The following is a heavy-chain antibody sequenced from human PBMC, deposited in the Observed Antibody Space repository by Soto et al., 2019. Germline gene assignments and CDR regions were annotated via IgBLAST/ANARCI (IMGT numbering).Heavy chain of an antibody. D-gene: IGHD3-16*01. CDR3: ALRLGDPGRLYFDY. Sequence: SETLSLTCAVSGGSISSYYWSWIRQPPGKGLEWIGYIYYSGSTNYNPSLKSRVTISVDTSKNQFSLKLSSVTAADTAVYYCALRLGDPGRLYFDYWGQGTLVTV. V-gene: IGHV4-59*12. CDR2: IYYSGST. CDR1: GGSISSYY. J-gene: IGHJ4*02.